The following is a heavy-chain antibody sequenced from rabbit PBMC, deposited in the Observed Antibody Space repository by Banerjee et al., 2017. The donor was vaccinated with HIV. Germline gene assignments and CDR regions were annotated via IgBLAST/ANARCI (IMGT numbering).Heavy chain of an antibody. CDR2: IYSGSSGST. J-gene: IGHJ4*01. D-gene: IGHD7-1*01. CDR3: ARCETDTGGYFNL. Sequence: QEQLEESGGGLVKPGGTLTLTCKASGIDFSNYSYMCWVRQAPGKGLEWIACIYSGSSGSTWYASWAKGRFTISKTSSTTVTLQRTSLTAADTATYFCARCETDTGGYFNLWGPGTLVTVS. CDR1: GIDFSNYSY. V-gene: IGHV1S45*01.